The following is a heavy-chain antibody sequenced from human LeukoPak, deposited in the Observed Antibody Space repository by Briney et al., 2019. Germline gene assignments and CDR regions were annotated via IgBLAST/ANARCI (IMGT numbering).Heavy chain of an antibody. D-gene: IGHD6-6*01. V-gene: IGHV3-7*01. Sequence: GGSLRLSCAASEFTFSRYWMTWVRQAPGKGLERVDNIKKDGSDKNYVDSVKGRFTISRDNAKNSLYLQMNSLRVEDTAVYSCARDASDENGSSSRIHLDLWGRGRLVTVSS. CDR2: IKKDGSDK. J-gene: IGHJ5*02. CDR3: ARDASDENGSSSRIHLDL. CDR1: EFTFSRYW.